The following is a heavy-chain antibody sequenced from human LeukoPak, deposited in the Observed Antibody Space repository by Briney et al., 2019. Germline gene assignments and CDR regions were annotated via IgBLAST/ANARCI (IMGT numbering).Heavy chain of an antibody. V-gene: IGHV4-34*01. Sequence: SETLSLTCAVYGGSFSGYYWSWIRQPPGKGLEWIGEINHSGSTNYNPSLKSRVTMSVDRSKNHFSLKLSSVTAADTAVYYCARGGRGTYFGAFDIWGQGTMVTVSS. CDR3: ARGGRGTYFGAFDI. CDR1: GGSFSGYY. J-gene: IGHJ3*02. D-gene: IGHD1-26*01. CDR2: INHSGST.